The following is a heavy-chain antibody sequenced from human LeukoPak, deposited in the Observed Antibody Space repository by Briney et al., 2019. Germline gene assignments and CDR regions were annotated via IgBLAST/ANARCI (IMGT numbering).Heavy chain of an antibody. Sequence: GASLRLSCAASGFTFSSYSMNWVRQAPGKGLEWVSSISSSSSYIYYADSVKGRFTISRDNAKNSLYLQMNSLRAEDTAVYYCARDPTWQQLVPDYWGQGTLVTVSS. D-gene: IGHD6-13*01. CDR2: ISSSSSYI. CDR1: GFTFSSYS. J-gene: IGHJ4*02. V-gene: IGHV3-21*01. CDR3: ARDPTWQQLVPDY.